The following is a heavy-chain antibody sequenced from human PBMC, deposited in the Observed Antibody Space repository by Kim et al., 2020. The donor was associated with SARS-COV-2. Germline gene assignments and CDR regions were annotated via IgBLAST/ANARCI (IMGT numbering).Heavy chain of an antibody. D-gene: IGHD3-22*01. CDR3: ARGNYFEWVSRSYYYKRMVV. CDR1: GLGFDDFA. V-gene: IGHV3-30-3*01. J-gene: IGHJ6*01. Sequence: GGSLRLSCSASGLGFDDFAMNWVRQAPGKGLEWVAVISYDGRNKEYADSVKGRFTVSRDNSKSTLFLQMNSLRAEDTAVYYCARGNYFEWVSRSYYYKRMVVWGQRTRVTVPS. CDR2: ISYDGRNK.